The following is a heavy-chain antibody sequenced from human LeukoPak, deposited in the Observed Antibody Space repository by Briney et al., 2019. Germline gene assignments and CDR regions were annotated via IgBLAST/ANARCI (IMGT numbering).Heavy chain of an antibody. D-gene: IGHD3-10*01. CDR1: GGSISSSYW. CDR3: ARLHGSGSYLPSLDY. CDR2: IYYSGST. J-gene: IGHJ4*02. Sequence: PSETLSLTCAVSGGSISSSYWWSWVRQPPGKGLEWIGEIYYSGSTNYNPSLKSRVTISVDKSKNQFSLKLSSVTAADTAVYYCARLHGSGSYLPSLDYWGQGTLVTVSS. V-gene: IGHV4-4*02.